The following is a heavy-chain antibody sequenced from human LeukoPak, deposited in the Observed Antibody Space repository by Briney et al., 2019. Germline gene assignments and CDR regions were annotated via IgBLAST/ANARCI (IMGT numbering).Heavy chain of an antibody. CDR3: ARVGSGDIYGYGDY. Sequence: QPGGSLRLSCAASGFTVRTNYMSWVRQAPGKGLEWVSVLYSGGNTYYADSVKGRFTISRDDSKNTLYLQMGSLRVADTAVYYCARVGSGDIYGYGDYWGQGTLVTVSS. D-gene: IGHD5-18*01. CDR2: LYSGGNT. V-gene: IGHV3-66*01. J-gene: IGHJ4*02. CDR1: GFTVRTNY.